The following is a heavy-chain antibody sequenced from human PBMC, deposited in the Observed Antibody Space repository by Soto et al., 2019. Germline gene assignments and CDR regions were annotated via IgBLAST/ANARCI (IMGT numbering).Heavy chain of an antibody. V-gene: IGHV1-18*04. CDR2: ISAYTDNT. J-gene: IGHJ6*02. CDR3: ARENWIYDYYYGMDV. D-gene: IGHD1-1*01. CDR1: GYPFTTYG. Sequence: ASVKVPCKASGYPFTTYGITWVRQAPGQGLKLLGWISAYTDNTNYAQNLQGRVTMTTDASTSPAYKELRSLSSDVTALYYCARENWIYDYYYGMDVWGQGTTVTVSS.